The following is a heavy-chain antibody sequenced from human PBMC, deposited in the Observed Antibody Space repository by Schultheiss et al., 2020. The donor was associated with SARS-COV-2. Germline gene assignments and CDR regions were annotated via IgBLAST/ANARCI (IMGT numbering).Heavy chain of an antibody. D-gene: IGHD2-2*01. CDR1: GFTLSSYD. J-gene: IGHJ4*02. CDR2: ISTTGDT. Sequence: GESLKISCLASGFTLSSYDMHWVRQFTGGGLEWVSVISTTGDTYYPDSEKGRFTISRENARNSLYLQMNDLRAGDTAVYYCTRGRSRTSSYDYWGRGTLVTVSS. CDR3: TRGRSRTSSYDY. V-gene: IGHV3-13*01.